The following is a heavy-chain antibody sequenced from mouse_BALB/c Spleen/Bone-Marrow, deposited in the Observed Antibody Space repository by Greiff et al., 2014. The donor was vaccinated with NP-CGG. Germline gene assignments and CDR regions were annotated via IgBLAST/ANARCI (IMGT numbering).Heavy chain of an antibody. J-gene: IGHJ3*01. CDR1: GFAFSTHD. Sequence: EVKPQESGGGLVKPGGSLKLSRAAFGFAFSTHDMSLVRPTPEKRLEWVAYISSGGGNTYYPDTVKGRFTINRNKAKNTPSMQMSRLKCEDTANVSCGKHSGGDDGFDNWGQGTLVTVSA. CDR3: GKHSGGDDGFDN. V-gene: IGHV5-12-1*01. D-gene: IGHD2-2*01. CDR2: ISSGGGNT.